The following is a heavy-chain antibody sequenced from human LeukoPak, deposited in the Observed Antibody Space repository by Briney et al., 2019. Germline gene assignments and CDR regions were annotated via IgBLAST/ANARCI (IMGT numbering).Heavy chain of an antibody. V-gene: IGHV4-39*01. D-gene: IGHD3-3*01. J-gene: IGHJ5*01. CDR1: AASIRSSSHH. CDR3: VRHDGRGGSTMGAFDS. CDR2: IYSGQTI. Sequence: SETLSLTCTISAASIRSSSHHWGWIRQSPGKGLEWIGSIYSGQTIYYSPSLNSRVTISVVTSKDQFILQLNSVTAADTAVYYCVRHDGRGGSTMGAFDSWGQGSLVTVSS.